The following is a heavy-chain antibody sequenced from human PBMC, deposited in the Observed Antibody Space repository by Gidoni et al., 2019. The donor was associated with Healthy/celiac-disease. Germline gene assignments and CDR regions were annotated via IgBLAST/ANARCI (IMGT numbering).Heavy chain of an antibody. J-gene: IGHJ4*02. CDR2: MSSSGSTI. D-gene: IGHD1-1*01. V-gene: IGHV3-11*01. CDR3: ARTPRGRRGENGNGFDY. CDR1: GFTFSDHY. Sequence: QVQLVESGGGLVKPGGSLRLSCAASGFTFSDHYMSWIRQAPGKGLGWVSDMSSSGSTIYYADSGKGRFTISRDNAKNSLYLQMNSLRAEDTAVYYCARTPRGRRGENGNGFDYWGQGTLVTVSS.